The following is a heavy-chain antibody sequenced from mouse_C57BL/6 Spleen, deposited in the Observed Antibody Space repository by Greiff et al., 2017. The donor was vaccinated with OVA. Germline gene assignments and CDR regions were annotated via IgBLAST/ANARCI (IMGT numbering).Heavy chain of an antibody. CDR2: IRNKANGYTT. V-gene: IGHV7-3*01. CDR3: ARYEVYSFDY. D-gene: IGHD6-2*01. J-gene: IGHJ2*01. Sequence: EVKLQESGGGLVQPGGSLSLSCAASGFTFTDYYMSWVRQPPGKALEWLGFIRNKANGYTTEYSASVKGRFTISRDNSQSILYLQMNALRAEDSATYYCARYEVYSFDYWGQGTTLTVSS. CDR1: GFTFTDYY.